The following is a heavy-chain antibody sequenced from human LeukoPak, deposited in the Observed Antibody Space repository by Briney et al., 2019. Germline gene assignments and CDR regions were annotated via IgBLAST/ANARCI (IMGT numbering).Heavy chain of an antibody. CDR2: ISSSSSTI. D-gene: IGHD1-26*01. Sequence: QPGGSLRLSCAASGFTFSSYSVNWVRQAPGKGLEWVSYISSSSSTIYYADSVKGRFTISRDNAKNSLYLQMNSLRAEDTAVYYCARDSVGATGRFFDYWGQGTLVTVSS. CDR3: ARDSVGATGRFFDY. CDR1: GFTFSSYS. V-gene: IGHV3-48*01. J-gene: IGHJ4*02.